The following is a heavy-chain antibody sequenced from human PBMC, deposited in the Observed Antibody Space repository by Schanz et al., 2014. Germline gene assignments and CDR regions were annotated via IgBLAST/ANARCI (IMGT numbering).Heavy chain of an antibody. CDR2: ISASGGTT. CDR1: GFTFSGFW. CDR3: AKGRFGELSAFDI. J-gene: IGHJ3*02. Sequence: EVQLLESGGGLVQPGGSLRLSCAASGFTFSGFWMTWVGQAPGKGLEWVSAISASGGTTYYADSVKGRFTISRDNSKNTLYLQMNSLRAEDTAVYYCAKGRFGELSAFDIWGQGTMVTVSS. D-gene: IGHD3-10*01. V-gene: IGHV3-23*01.